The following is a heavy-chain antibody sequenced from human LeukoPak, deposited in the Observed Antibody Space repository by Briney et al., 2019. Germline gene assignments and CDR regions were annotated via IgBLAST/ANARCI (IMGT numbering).Heavy chain of an antibody. D-gene: IGHD2-2*01. CDR2: ISGSAGST. CDR1: GFTFSSYA. Sequence: GGSLRLSCAASGFTFSSYAMSWVRQAPGKGLEWVSAISGSAGSTYHADSVKGRFTISRDNSKNTLYLQMNSLRAEDTAVYYCAKSIVVVPAAGGNYFDYWGQGTLVTVSS. CDR3: AKSIVVVPAAGGNYFDY. V-gene: IGHV3-23*01. J-gene: IGHJ4*02.